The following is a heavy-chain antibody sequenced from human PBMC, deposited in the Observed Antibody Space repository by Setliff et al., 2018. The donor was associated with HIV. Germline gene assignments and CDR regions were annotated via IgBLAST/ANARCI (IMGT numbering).Heavy chain of an antibody. CDR1: GYTFTSYG. J-gene: IGHJ4*02. CDR3: ARTYDSSGGDFDY. CDR2: IIPIFGTA. V-gene: IGHV1-69*13. D-gene: IGHD3-22*01. Sequence: ASVKVSCKASGYTFTSYGISWVRQAPGQGLEWMGGIIPIFGTANYAQKFQGRVTITADESTSTAYMELSSLRSEDTAVYYCARTYDSSGGDFDYWGQGTLVTVSS.